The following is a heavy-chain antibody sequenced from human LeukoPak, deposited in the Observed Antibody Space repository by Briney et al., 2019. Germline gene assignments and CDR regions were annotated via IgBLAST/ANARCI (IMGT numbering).Heavy chain of an antibody. D-gene: IGHD3-3*01. V-gene: IGHV1-69*13. Sequence: GASVKVSCKASGGTFSSYAISWVRQAPGQGLEWMGGVIPIFGTANYAQKFQGRVTITADESTSTAYMELSSLRSEDTAVYYCARAETLGSRFSRQSYYYYYYMDVWGKGTTVTVSS. CDR1: GGTFSSYA. CDR2: VIPIFGTA. CDR3: ARAETLGSRFSRQSYYYYYYMDV. J-gene: IGHJ6*03.